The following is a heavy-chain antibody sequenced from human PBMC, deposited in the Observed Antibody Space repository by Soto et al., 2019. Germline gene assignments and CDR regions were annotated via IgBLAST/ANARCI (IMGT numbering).Heavy chain of an antibody. CDR1: GFTFSSNA. Sequence: EVQLLEAGGGLIQPGGSLRLSCATSGFTFSSNAMSWVRQAPGKGLEWVSAISANGDTTSYADSVRGRLTISRDNSKNTLYLQMNSLRAEDTAVYYCAKEVGITAAGIRGDFAFWGQGTLVTVSS. J-gene: IGHJ4*02. V-gene: IGHV3-23*01. CDR3: AKEVGITAAGIRGDFAF. CDR2: ISANGDTT. D-gene: IGHD6-13*01.